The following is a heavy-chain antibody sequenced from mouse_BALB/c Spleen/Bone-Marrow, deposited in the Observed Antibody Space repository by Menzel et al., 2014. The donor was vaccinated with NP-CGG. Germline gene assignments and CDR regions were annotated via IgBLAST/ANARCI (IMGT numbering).Heavy chain of an antibody. CDR3: VRPFAY. V-gene: IGHV2-9-2*01. CDR1: GFSLTSYD. J-gene: IGHJ3*01. CDR2: IWTGGGT. Sequence: VQGVESGPGLVAPSQSLSIPCTVSGFSLTSYDISWIRQPPGKGLEWLGVIWTGGGTNYNSAFMSRLSISKDNSKSQVFLKMNSLQTDDTAIYYCVRPFAYWGQGTLVTVSA.